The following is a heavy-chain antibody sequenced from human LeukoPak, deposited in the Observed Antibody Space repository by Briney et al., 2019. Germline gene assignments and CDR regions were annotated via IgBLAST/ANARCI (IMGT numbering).Heavy chain of an antibody. Sequence: ASVKVSCKASGFTFTSSAMQWVRQARGQRLEWIGWIVVGSGNTNYAQKVQERVTITRDMSTSTAYMELSSLRSEDTAVYYCAAGQVYCSSTSCYKGYYYYYMDVWGKGTTVTVSS. J-gene: IGHJ6*03. D-gene: IGHD2-2*02. CDR2: IVVGSGNT. CDR3: AAGQVYCSSTSCYKGYYYYYMDV. V-gene: IGHV1-58*02. CDR1: GFTFTSSA.